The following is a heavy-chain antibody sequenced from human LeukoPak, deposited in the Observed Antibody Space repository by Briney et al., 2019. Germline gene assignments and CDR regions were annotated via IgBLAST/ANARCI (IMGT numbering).Heavy chain of an antibody. J-gene: IGHJ4*02. V-gene: IGHV3-23*01. CDR1: GFTFSSNA. CDR3: AKGMYPGDSADY. D-gene: IGHD3-22*01. CDR2: ISGSGGST. Sequence: GGSLRLSCAASGFTFSSNAMSWVRQAPGKGLEWVSAISGSGGSTYYADSVKGRFTISRDNSKNTLYLQMNSLRAEDTAVYYCAKGMYPGDSADYWGQGTLVTVSS.